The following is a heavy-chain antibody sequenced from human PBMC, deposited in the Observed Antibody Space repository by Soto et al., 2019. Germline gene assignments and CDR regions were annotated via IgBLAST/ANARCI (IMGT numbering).Heavy chain of an antibody. CDR2: ISSSSTYI. V-gene: IGHV3-21*01. CDR3: ARGLYYYDSSVYYFA. J-gene: IGHJ4*02. D-gene: IGHD3-22*01. Sequence: EVQLVESGGGLVKPGGSLRLSCAASGFTFSSYSMNWVRQAPGKGLEWVSSISSSSTYIYYADSVKGRFTISRDNAKNSLFLQMNSLRAEDKAVYYCARGLYYYDSSVYYFAWGQGTLVTVSS. CDR1: GFTFSSYS.